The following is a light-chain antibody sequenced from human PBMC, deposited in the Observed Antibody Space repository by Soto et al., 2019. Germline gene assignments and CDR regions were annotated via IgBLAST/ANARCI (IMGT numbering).Light chain of an antibody. Sequence: VLTQSPDSLSLSPGERATLSRRASQYISTKLAWYQQKPGQAPRLLFSGAFNRATDTPDRFSGSGSGTDFTLIISGVEAEDFAMYYCQQYGDSPWTFGQGTKVDIK. V-gene: IGKV3-20*01. J-gene: IGKJ1*01. CDR3: QQYGDSPWT. CDR1: QYISTK. CDR2: GAF.